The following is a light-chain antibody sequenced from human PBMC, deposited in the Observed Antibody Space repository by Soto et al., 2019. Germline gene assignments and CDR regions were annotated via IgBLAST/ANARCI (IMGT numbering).Light chain of an antibody. CDR1: SSDVGGYNY. J-gene: IGLJ1*01. V-gene: IGLV2-14*01. CDR3: SSYTSSSTDV. Sequence: QSVLTQPASVSGSPGQSITISCTGTSSDVGGYNYVSRYQQHPGKAPKLMIYDVSNRPSGVSNRFSGSKSGNTASLTISGLQAEDEADYYCSSYTSSSTDVFGTETKVTVL. CDR2: DVS.